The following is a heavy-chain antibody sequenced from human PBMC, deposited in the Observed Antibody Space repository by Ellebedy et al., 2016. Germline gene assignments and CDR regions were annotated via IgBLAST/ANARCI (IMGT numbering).Heavy chain of an antibody. D-gene: IGHD3-10*01. V-gene: IGHV3-23*01. CDR1: GFTFSSYA. CDR3: AKRRFGELRFDP. CDR2: ISGSGGST. J-gene: IGHJ5*02. Sequence: GESLKISXAASGFTFSSYAMSWVRQAPGKGLEWVSAISGSGGSTYYADSVKGRFTISRDNSKNTLYLQMNSLRAEDTAVYYCAKRRFGELRFDPWGQGTLVTVSS.